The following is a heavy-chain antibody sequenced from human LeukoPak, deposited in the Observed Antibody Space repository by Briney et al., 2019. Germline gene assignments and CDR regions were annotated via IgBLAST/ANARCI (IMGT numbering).Heavy chain of an antibody. J-gene: IGHJ6*02. CDR3: AREVRPRYYDFWSGYRMIYGMDV. D-gene: IGHD3-3*01. CDR2: MNPNSGNT. Sequence: ASVKVSCKASGYTFTSYDINWVRQATGQGLEWMGWMNPNSGNTGYAQKFQGRVTMTRNTSISTAYMELSSLRSEDTAVCYCAREVRPRYYDFWSGYRMIYGMDVWGQGTTVTVSS. CDR1: GYTFTSYD. V-gene: IGHV1-8*01.